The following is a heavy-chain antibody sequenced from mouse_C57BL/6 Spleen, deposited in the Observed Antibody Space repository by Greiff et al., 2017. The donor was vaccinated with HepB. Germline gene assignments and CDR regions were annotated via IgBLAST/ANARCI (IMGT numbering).Heavy chain of an antibody. CDR3: ARRDTGTLDY. J-gene: IGHJ2*01. CDR2: ISSGGSYT. V-gene: IGHV5-6*02. Sequence: EVKVVDSGGDLVKPGGSLKLSCAASGFTFSSYGMSWVRQTPDKRLEWVATISSGGSYTYYPDSVKGRFTISRDNAKNTLYLQMSSLKSEDTAMYYCARRDTGTLDYWGQGTTLTVSS. D-gene: IGHD4-1*01. CDR1: GFTFSSYG.